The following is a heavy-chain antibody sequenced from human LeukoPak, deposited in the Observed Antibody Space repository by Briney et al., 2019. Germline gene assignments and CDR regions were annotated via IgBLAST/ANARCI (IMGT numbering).Heavy chain of an antibody. Sequence: ASVKVSCKASGYTFTSYDINWVRQATGQGLEWMGWMDPNSGNTGYAQKFQGRVTMTRNTSISTAYMELSSLRSEDTAVYYCARADYDILTGYCIGFDYWGQGTLVTVSS. CDR1: GYTFTSYD. J-gene: IGHJ4*02. V-gene: IGHV1-8*01. CDR2: MDPNSGNT. CDR3: ARADYDILTGYCIGFDY. D-gene: IGHD3-9*01.